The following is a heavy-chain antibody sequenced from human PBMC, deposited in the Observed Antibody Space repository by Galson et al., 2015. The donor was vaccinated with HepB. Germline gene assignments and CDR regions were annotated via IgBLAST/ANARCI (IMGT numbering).Heavy chain of an antibody. V-gene: IGHV3-21*01. D-gene: IGHD3-9*01. Sequence: SLRLSCAASGFTFSSYSMNWVRQAPGKGLEWVSSISSSSSYIYYADSVKGRFTISRDNAKNSLYLQMNSLRAEDTAVYYCARDHTYYDILTGRDYGMDVWGQGTTVTVSS. CDR3: ARDHTYYDILTGRDYGMDV. J-gene: IGHJ6*02. CDR1: GFTFSSYS. CDR2: ISSSSSYI.